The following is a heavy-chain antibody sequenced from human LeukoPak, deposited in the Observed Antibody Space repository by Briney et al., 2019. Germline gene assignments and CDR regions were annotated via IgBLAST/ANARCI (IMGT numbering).Heavy chain of an antibody. D-gene: IGHD3-10*01. CDR3: ARRYPSVRGVNLRPQEVRKYYFDY. V-gene: IGHV4-34*01. Sequence: KASETLSLTCAVYGESFSDYYWSWIRQPPGKGLEWIGDINHSGSTNYNPSLKSRVTMSVDTSKKHFSLKLSSVTAADTAVYYCARRYPSVRGVNLRPQEVRKYYFDYWGQGNLVTVSS. J-gene: IGHJ4*02. CDR1: GESFSDYY. CDR2: INHSGST.